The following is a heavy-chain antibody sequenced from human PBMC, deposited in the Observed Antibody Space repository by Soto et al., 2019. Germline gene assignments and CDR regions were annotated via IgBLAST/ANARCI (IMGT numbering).Heavy chain of an antibody. CDR1: GYTFTSYY. CDR2: INPSGGST. CDR3: ARDLAYYYDSSGYLFYYYYGMDV. V-gene: IGHV1-46*01. Sequence: EASLKVSCKASGYTFTSYYMHWVRQAPGQGLEWMGIINPSGGSTSYAQKFQGRVTMTRDTSTSTVYMELSSLRSEDTAVYYCARDLAYYYDSSGYLFYYYYGMDVWGQGTTVTVSS. J-gene: IGHJ6*02. D-gene: IGHD3-22*01.